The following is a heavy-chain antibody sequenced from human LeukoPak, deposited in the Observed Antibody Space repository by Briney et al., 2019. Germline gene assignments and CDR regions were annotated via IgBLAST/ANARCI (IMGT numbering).Heavy chain of an antibody. CDR1: GFTVSSNY. V-gene: IGHV3-53*01. CDR2: IYSGGST. D-gene: IGHD6-13*01. CDR3: ARAFSSSWSPYYFDY. J-gene: IGHJ4*02. Sequence: GGSLRLSCAASGFTVSSNYMSWVRQAPGKGLEWVSVIYSGGSTYYADSVKGRFTISRDNSKNTLYLQMNSRRAEDTAVYYCARAFSSSWSPYYFDYWGQGTLVTVSS.